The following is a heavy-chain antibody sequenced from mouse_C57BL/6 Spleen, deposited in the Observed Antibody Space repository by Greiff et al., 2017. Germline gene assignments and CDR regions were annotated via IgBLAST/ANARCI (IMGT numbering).Heavy chain of an antibody. CDR1: GFTFSDYG. V-gene: IGHV5-17*01. D-gene: IGHD1-1*01. CDR2: ISSGSSTI. J-gene: IGHJ1*03. Sequence: EVHLVESGGGLVKPGGSLKLSCAASGFTFSDYGMHWVRQAPEKGLEWVAYISSGSSTIYYADTVKGRFTISRDNAKNTLFLQMTSLRSEDTAMYYCASHYYGSSYWYFDVLGTGTTVTVSS. CDR3: ASHYYGSSYWYFDV.